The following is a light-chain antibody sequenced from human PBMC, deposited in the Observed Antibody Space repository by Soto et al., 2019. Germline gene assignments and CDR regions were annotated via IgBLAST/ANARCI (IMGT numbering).Light chain of an antibody. CDR3: QQYNNMPPWT. J-gene: IGKJ1*01. Sequence: EVVMTQSPATLSVSPGEQATLSCSASQSVNTNVAWYQQKPGQAPRLLIYGASTRTTGIADRFSGTGSGTEFTLTISILQSEDFAVYFCQQYNNMPPWTFGQGTKVDIK. CDR2: GAS. CDR1: QSVNTN. V-gene: IGKV3-15*01.